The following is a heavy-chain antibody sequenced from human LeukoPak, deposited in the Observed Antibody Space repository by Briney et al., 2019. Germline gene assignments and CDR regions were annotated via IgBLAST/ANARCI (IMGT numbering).Heavy chain of an antibody. CDR1: GYTFTSYG. J-gene: IGHJ4*02. D-gene: IGHD6-19*01. CDR2: ISAYNGNT. Sequence: GASVKVSCKASGYTFTSYGISWVRQAPGQRLEWTGWISAYNGNTNYAQKLQGRVTMTTDTSTSTAYMELRSLRSDDTAVYYCASSSVAGTDFDYWGQGTLVTVSS. CDR3: ASSSVAGTDFDY. V-gene: IGHV1-18*04.